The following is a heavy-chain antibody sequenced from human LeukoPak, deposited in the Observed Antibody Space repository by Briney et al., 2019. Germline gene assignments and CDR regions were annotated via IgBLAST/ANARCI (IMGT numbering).Heavy chain of an antibody. J-gene: IGHJ3*02. CDR3: AKDLSYRHDAFDI. D-gene: IGHD3-16*02. Sequence: PGGSLRLSCAASGFTFDDYAMHWVRQAPGKGLEGVSGISWNSGSIGYADSVKGRFTISRDNAKNSLYLQMNSLRAEDTALYYCAKDLSYRHDAFDIWGQGTMVTVSS. CDR2: ISWNSGSI. V-gene: IGHV3-9*01. CDR1: GFTFDDYA.